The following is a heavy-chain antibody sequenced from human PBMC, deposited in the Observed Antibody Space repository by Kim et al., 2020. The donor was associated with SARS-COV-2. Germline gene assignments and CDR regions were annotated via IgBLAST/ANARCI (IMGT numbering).Heavy chain of an antibody. V-gene: IGHV3-30*04. CDR3: ARDSYGDYWLYYFDY. D-gene: IGHD4-17*01. CDR1: GFTFSSYA. J-gene: IGHJ4*02. CDR2: ISYDGSNK. Sequence: GGSLRLSCAASGFTFSSYAMHWVRQAPGKGLEWVAVISYDGSNKYYADSVKGRFTISRDNSKNTLYLQMNSLRAEDTAVYYCARDSYGDYWLYYFDYWGQGTLVTVSS.